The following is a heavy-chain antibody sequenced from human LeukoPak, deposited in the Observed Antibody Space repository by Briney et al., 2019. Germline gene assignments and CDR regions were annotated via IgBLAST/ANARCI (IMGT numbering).Heavy chain of an antibody. V-gene: IGHV3-64*01. J-gene: IGHJ4*02. D-gene: IGHD5-18*01. CDR2: ISSNGGST. CDR1: GFTFSSSA. CDR3: ARVSSYGYTDY. Sequence: PGGSLRLSCAASGFTFSSSAMHWVRQAPGKGLEYVSAISSNGGSTYYANSVKGRFTISRDNSKNTLYLQMGSPRAEDMALYYSARVSSYGYTDYWGQGTLVTVSS.